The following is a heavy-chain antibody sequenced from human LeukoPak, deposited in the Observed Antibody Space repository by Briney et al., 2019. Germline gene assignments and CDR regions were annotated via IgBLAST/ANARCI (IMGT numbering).Heavy chain of an antibody. CDR1: GFTFSGSA. V-gene: IGHV3-73*01. D-gene: IGHD1-26*01. Sequence: GGSLRLSCAASGFTFSGSAMHWVRQAFGKGLEWVGRIRSKANSYATAYAASVKGRFTISRDDSKNTAYLQMNSLKTEDTAVYYCTRPGIVGATRDWGQGTLVTVSS. CDR3: TRPGIVGATRD. CDR2: IRSKANSYAT. J-gene: IGHJ4*02.